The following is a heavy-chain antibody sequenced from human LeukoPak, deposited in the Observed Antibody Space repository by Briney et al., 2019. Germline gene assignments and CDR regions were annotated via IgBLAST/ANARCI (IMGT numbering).Heavy chain of an antibody. J-gene: IGHJ3*02. D-gene: IGHD6-13*01. Sequence: SVKVSCKASGGTFSSYAISWVRQVPGQGLEWMGGIIPIFGTANYAQKFQGRVTITADESTSTAYMELSSLRSEDTAVYYCARDLAAPDAFDIWGQGTMVTVSS. V-gene: IGHV1-69*01. CDR1: GGTFSSYA. CDR2: IIPIFGTA. CDR3: ARDLAAPDAFDI.